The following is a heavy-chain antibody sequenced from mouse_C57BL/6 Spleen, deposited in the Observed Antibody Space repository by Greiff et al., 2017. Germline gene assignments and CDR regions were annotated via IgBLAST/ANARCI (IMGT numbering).Heavy chain of an antibody. J-gene: IGHJ4*01. CDR3: ARPDPYYYGSSYEFNYYAMDY. CDR2: IDPSDSYT. V-gene: IGHV1-50*01. Sequence: QVQLQQSGAELVKPGASVKLSCKASGYTFTSYWMQWVKQRPGQGLEWIGEIDPSDSYTNYNQKFKGKATLTVDTSSSTAYMQLSSLTSEDSAVYYCARPDPYYYGSSYEFNYYAMDYWGQGTSVTVSS. CDR1: GYTFTSYW. D-gene: IGHD1-1*01.